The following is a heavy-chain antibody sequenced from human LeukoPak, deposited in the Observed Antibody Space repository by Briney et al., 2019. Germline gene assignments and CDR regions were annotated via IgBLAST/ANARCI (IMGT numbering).Heavy chain of an antibody. Sequence: PSGTLSLTCAVSGGSISSSNWWSWVHQPPGKGLEWIGEIYHSGSTNYNPSLKSRVTISVDKSKNQFSLKLRSVTAADTAVYYCARGPRFGELLWHWFDPWGQGTLVTVSS. J-gene: IGHJ5*02. V-gene: IGHV4-4*02. CDR1: GGSISSSNW. CDR3: ARGPRFGELLWHWFDP. D-gene: IGHD3-10*01. CDR2: IYHSGST.